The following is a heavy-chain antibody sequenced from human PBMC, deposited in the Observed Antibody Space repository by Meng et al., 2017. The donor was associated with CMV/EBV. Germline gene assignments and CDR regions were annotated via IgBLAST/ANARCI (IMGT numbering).Heavy chain of an antibody. CDR3: ASFGYYGSGSYHSY. Sequence: SVKVSCKASGYTFTGYYMHWVRQAPGQGLEWMGWINPNSGGTNYAQKFQGRVTMTRDTSISTAYMELRRLRSDDTAVYYCASFGYYGSGSYHSYWGQGALVTVSS. CDR2: INPNSGGT. V-gene: IGHV1-2*02. D-gene: IGHD3-10*01. CDR1: GYTFTGYY. J-gene: IGHJ4*02.